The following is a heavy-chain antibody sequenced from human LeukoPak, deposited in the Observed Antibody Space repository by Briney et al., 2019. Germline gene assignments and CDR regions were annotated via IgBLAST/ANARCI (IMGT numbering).Heavy chain of an antibody. D-gene: IGHD3-22*01. J-gene: IGHJ3*02. CDR2: ISGSGGST. V-gene: IGHV3-23*01. Sequence: GGSLRLSCAASGFTFSSYAMSWVRRAPGKGLEWVSAISGSGGSTYYADSVKGRFTISRDNSKNTLYLQMNSLRAEDTAVYYCAKDLLDYYDSSGYYLDAFDIWGQGTMVTVSS. CDR3: AKDLLDYYDSSGYYLDAFDI. CDR1: GFTFSSYA.